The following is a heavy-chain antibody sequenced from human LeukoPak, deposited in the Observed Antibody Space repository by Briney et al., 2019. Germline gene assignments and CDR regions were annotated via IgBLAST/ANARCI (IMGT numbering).Heavy chain of an antibody. V-gene: IGHV3-23*01. CDR2: ISGSGGST. Sequence: GESLRLSCAASGYTFNNYAMSWVRQAPGKGLGWVSAISGSGGSTYYADSVKGRFTVSRDNSKDTLYLQMNSLRAEDTAVYYCAKAAWNNWFDPWGQGTLVTVSS. CDR1: GYTFNNYA. CDR3: AKAAWNNWFDP. D-gene: IGHD1-1*01. J-gene: IGHJ5*02.